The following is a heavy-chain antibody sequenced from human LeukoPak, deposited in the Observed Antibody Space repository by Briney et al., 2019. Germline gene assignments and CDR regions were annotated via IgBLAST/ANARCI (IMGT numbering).Heavy chain of an antibody. Sequence: PGRSLRLSCAASGFTFSSYAMHWVRQAPGKGLEWVAVTSYDGTKKDYADHVKGRFTISRDNSQNTLYLQMNSLRAEDTAVYYCARVGYYASGPFSYFDYWGQGTLVTVSS. CDR2: TSYDGTKK. CDR1: GFTFSSYA. V-gene: IGHV3-30-3*01. D-gene: IGHD3-10*01. J-gene: IGHJ4*02. CDR3: ARVGYYASGPFSYFDY.